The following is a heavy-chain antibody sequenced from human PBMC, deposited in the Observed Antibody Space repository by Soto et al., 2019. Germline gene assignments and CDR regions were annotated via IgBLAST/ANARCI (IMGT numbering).Heavy chain of an antibody. V-gene: IGHV1-18*01. D-gene: IGHD6-13*01. Sequence: QVQLVQSGAEVKKPGASVKVSCKASGYTFSNFGISWVRQAPGQGLEWMGWISGYNGNTDDRQKLQGRVNMTIGTSTSTAYMDLRSLRSDDTAVYYCARAEAYSSSWYALDVWGQGTTVTVSS. CDR1: GYTFSNFG. CDR3: ARAEAYSSSWYALDV. J-gene: IGHJ6*02. CDR2: ISGYNGNT.